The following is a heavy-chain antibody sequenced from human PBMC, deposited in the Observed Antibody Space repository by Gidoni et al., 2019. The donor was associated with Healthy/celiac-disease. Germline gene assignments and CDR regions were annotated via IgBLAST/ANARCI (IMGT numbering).Heavy chain of an antibody. CDR2: ITSSGGTT. Sequence: EVQLLESGGGLVQPGGSLRLSCEASGFTFSSYAMSWVRQAPEKGLEWVSVITSSGGTTYYADSVKGRFTISRDNSKNTLYLQMNSLRAEDTAVYYCAKDTPSPFDHWGQGTLVTVSS. V-gene: IGHV3-23*01. CDR1: GFTFSSYA. CDR3: AKDTPSPFDH. J-gene: IGHJ4*02.